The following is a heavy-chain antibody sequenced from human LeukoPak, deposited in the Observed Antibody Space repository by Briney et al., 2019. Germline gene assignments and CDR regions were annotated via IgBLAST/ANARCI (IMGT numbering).Heavy chain of an antibody. V-gene: IGHV3-11*05. D-gene: IGHD6-13*01. J-gene: IGHJ4*02. CDR1: GFTFSDYY. CDR3: ARADSSSWFDY. CDR2: TSSSGNYR. Sequence: GGSLRLSCDASGFTFSDYYMTWIRQAPGKGLEWVSHTSSSGNYRNYADSVKGRFTISRDNAKNSLYLQMNSLRAEDTAVYYCARADSSSWFDYWGQGALVTVSS.